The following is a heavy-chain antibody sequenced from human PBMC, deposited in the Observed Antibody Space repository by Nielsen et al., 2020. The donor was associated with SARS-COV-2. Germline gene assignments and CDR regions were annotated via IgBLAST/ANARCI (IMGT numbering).Heavy chain of an antibody. CDR1: GFTFSSYW. Sequence: GESLKISCAASGFTFSSYWMSWVRQAPGKGLEWVANIKQDGSEKYYVDSVKGRFTISRDNAKNSLYLQMNSLRAEDTAVYYCARERSGSYFDYWGQGTLVTVSS. D-gene: IGHD1-26*01. V-gene: IGHV3-7*01. CDR3: ARERSGSYFDY. CDR2: IKQDGSEK. J-gene: IGHJ4*02.